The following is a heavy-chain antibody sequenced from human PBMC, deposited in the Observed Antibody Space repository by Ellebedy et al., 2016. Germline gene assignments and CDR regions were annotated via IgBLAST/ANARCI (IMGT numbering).Heavy chain of an antibody. J-gene: IGHJ4*02. V-gene: IGHV4-61*02. CDR3: ATLTIPGGSDF. CDR2: LYPSGNT. Sequence: SETLSLXCAVSGVSISSSNSYWTWIRQPAGKGLEYIGRLYPSGNTNYNPSLKSRVTMSVDTSKNHFSLYLKSVTAADTAVYYCATLTIPGGSDFWGQGTLVTVSS. CDR1: GVSISSSNSY. D-gene: IGHD3-3*01.